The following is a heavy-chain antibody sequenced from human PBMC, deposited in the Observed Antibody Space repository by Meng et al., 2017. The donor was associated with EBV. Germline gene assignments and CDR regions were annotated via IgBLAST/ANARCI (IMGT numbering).Heavy chain of an antibody. Sequence: VRLVESGGGLVQPGGSLRLSCAASGFTFSSYAMSWVRQAPGKGLEWVSAISGSGGSTYYADSVKGRFTISRDNSKNTLYLQMNSLRAEDTAVYYCAKDQYDFWSGYYLTDYWGQGTLVTVSS. D-gene: IGHD3-3*01. V-gene: IGHV3-23*04. CDR1: GFTFSSYA. CDR2: ISGSGGST. CDR3: AKDQYDFWSGYYLTDY. J-gene: IGHJ4*02.